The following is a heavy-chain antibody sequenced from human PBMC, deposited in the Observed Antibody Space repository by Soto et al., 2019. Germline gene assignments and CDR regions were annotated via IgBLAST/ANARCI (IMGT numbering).Heavy chain of an antibody. J-gene: IGHJ4*02. Sequence: QVQLVQSGAEVKKPGSSVKVSGEASGGTFSSYAISWVRQAPGQGLEWMGGIIPIFGTANYAQKFQGRVTVTADESTSTAYMELSSLRSEDTAVYYWARARDPCVEWLPFDYWGQGTRVTVSS. CDR3: ARARDPCVEWLPFDY. V-gene: IGHV1-69*12. CDR2: IIPIFGTA. CDR1: GGTFSSYA. D-gene: IGHD3-3*01.